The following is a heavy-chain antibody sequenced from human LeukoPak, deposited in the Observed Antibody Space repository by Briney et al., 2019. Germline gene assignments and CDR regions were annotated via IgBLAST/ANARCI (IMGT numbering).Heavy chain of an antibody. CDR3: ARDRANWGSHLWYFDL. V-gene: IGHV1-69*13. J-gene: IGHJ2*01. CDR1: GYTFTSYA. D-gene: IGHD7-27*01. Sequence: SVKVSCKASGYTFTSYAISWVRQAPGQGLEWMGGIIPIFGTANYAQKFQGRVTITADESTSTAYMELSSLRSEDTAVYYCARDRANWGSHLWYFDLWGRGTLVTVSS. CDR2: IIPIFGTA.